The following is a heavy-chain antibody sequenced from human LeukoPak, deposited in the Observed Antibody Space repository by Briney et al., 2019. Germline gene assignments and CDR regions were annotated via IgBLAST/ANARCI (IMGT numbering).Heavy chain of an antibody. D-gene: IGHD2-2*01. CDR3: ARGRGYCSSTSCSSFDY. CDR1: GGSISSGGYY. V-gene: IGHV4-31*03. Sequence: SQTLSLTCTVSGGSISSGGYYWSWIRQHPEKGLEWIGYIYYSGSTYYNPSLKSRVTISVDTSKNQFSLKLSSVTAADTAVYYCARGRGYCSSTSCSSFDYWGQGTLVTVSS. CDR2: IYYSGST. J-gene: IGHJ4*02.